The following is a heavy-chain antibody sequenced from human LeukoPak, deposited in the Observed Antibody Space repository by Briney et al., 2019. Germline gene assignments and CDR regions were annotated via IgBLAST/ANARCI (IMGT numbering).Heavy chain of an antibody. V-gene: IGHV3-20*04. CDR3: ASAVGAGDYFDY. D-gene: IGHD1-26*01. Sequence: PGGSLRLSCAASGYTFDDYGMSWARQAPGRGLEWVSGINWSGSRTGYADSVKGRFTISRDNAKNSLSLQMNSLRAEDTAFYYCASAVGAGDYFDYWGQGSLVTVPS. J-gene: IGHJ4*02. CDR2: INWSGSRT. CDR1: GYTFDDYG.